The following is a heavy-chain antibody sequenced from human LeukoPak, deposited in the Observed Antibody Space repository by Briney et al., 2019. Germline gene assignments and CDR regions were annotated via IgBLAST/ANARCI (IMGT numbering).Heavy chain of an antibody. Sequence: HPGRPLRLSCAASGFTFSSYGMHWVRQAPGKGREWVEVIWYDGSNKYYADSVKGRFTISRDNSKNTLYLQMNSLRADDMAVYYCARVKRGYSYGPFDYWGQGTLVTVSS. D-gene: IGHD5-18*01. V-gene: IGHV3-33*01. CDR3: ARVKRGYSYGPFDY. CDR1: GFTFSSYG. J-gene: IGHJ4*02. CDR2: IWYDGSNK.